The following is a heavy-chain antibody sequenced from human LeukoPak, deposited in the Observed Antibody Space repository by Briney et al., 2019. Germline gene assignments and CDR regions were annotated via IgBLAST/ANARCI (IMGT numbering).Heavy chain of an antibody. Sequence: GGSLRLSCAASGFTFSDYYMSWIRQAPGKGLEWVANIKQDGSEKNYVDSVKGRFTISRDNTKSSLYLQMNSLRDEDTAVYYCARDIGDCSSLSCYNHYYYMDVWGKGTTVTVSS. CDR1: GFTFSDYY. J-gene: IGHJ6*03. D-gene: IGHD2-2*02. CDR2: IKQDGSEK. V-gene: IGHV3-7*01. CDR3: ARDIGDCSSLSCYNHYYYMDV.